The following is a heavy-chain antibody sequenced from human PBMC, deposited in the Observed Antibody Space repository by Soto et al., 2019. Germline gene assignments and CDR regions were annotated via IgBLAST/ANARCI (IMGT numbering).Heavy chain of an antibody. Sequence: QVQLVKSGAEVKKPGSSAKVSCKASGGTFSSYAISWVRQAPGQGLEWMGGIIPIFGTANYAQKFQGRVTITADESTSTAYMELSSLRSEDTAVYYCARDGQYGVIAVAGLFDYWGQGTLVTVSS. J-gene: IGHJ4*02. CDR3: ARDGQYGVIAVAGLFDY. D-gene: IGHD6-19*01. CDR2: IIPIFGTA. V-gene: IGHV1-69*01. CDR1: GGTFSSYA.